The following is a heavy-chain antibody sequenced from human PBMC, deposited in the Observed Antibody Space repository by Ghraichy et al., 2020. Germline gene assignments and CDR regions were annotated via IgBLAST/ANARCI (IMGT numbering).Heavy chain of an antibody. D-gene: IGHD2-2*02. CDR2: IIPIFGTA. CDR3: ARVSIVVVPAAIRFVFGWFDP. CDR1: GGTFSSYA. V-gene: IGHV1-69*05. Sequence: SVKVSCKASGGTFSSYAISWVRQAPGQGLEWMGGIIPIFGTANYAQKFQGRVTITTDESTSTAYMELSSLRSEDTAVYYCARVSIVVVPAAIRFVFGWFDPWGQGTLVTVSS. J-gene: IGHJ5*02.